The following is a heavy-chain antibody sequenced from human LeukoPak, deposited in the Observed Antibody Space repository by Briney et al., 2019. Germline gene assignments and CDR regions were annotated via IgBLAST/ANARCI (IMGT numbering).Heavy chain of an antibody. Sequence: GRSLRLSCAASGFTFSSYAMHWVRQAPGKGLVWVSRIKSDGTRTDYADSVKGRFTISRDNAKNTLYLQMNSLRAEDTAVYYCTKEVGISPGYDAVDIWGQGTMVTVSS. D-gene: IGHD1-14*01. CDR3: TKEVGISPGYDAVDI. J-gene: IGHJ3*02. CDR2: IKSDGTRT. CDR1: GFTFSSYA. V-gene: IGHV3-74*01.